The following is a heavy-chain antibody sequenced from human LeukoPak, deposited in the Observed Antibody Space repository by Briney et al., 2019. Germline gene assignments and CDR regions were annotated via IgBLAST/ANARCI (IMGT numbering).Heavy chain of an antibody. CDR1: GGSVSSGGYY. V-gene: IGHV4-61*08. CDR2: IYDSGST. CDR3: ARKVSYNWFDP. J-gene: IGHJ5*02. D-gene: IGHD1-14*01. Sequence: SETLSLTCAVSGGSVSSGGYYWSWIRQPPGKRLEWIGYIYDSGSTDYNPSLKSRVTISVDTSKNRFSLKLSSVTAADTAVYYCARKVSYNWFDPWGQGTLVTVSS.